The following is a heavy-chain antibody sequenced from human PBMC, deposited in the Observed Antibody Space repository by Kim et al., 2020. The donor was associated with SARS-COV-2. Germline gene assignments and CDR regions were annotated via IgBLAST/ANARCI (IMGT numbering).Heavy chain of an antibody. Sequence: AQKFQGRVTMTRDTSISTAYMELSRLRSDDTAVYYCARPSLRFLEWDFDYWGQGTLVTVSS. J-gene: IGHJ4*02. CDR3: ARPSLRFLEWDFDY. V-gene: IGHV1-2*02. D-gene: IGHD3-3*01.